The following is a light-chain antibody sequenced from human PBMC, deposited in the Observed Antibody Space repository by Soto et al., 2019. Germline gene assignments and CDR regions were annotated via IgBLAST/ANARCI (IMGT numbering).Light chain of an antibody. J-gene: IGKJ1*01. Sequence: DIVMTQSPDSLAVSLGERATINCKSSQSVLYSSNNQNYLAWFQQKPGQPPKLLIYWASTRESGVPDRFSGSGSGTDFTLTISSLQAEDVAVYYCQQDLNSRRTFGQGTKVEIK. CDR1: QSVLYSSNNQNY. V-gene: IGKV4-1*01. CDR3: QQDLNSRRT. CDR2: WAS.